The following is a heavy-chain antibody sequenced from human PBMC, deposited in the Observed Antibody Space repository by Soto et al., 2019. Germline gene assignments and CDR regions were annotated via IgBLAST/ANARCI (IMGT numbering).Heavy chain of an antibody. CDR2: ISSSSSYI. J-gene: IGHJ6*03. Sequence: PGGSLRLSCAASGFTFSSYSMNWVRQAPGKGLEWVSSISSSSSYIYYADSVKGRFTISRGNAKNSLYLQMNSLRAEDTAVYYCAPKGHYYYYYMDVWGKGTTVTVSS. V-gene: IGHV3-21*01. CDR3: APKGHYYYYYMDV. CDR1: GFTFSSYS.